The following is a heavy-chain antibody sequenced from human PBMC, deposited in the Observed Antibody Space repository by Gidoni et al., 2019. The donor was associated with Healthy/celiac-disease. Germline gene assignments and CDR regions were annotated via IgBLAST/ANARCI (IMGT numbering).Heavy chain of an antibody. J-gene: IGHJ4*02. D-gene: IGHD2-15*01. CDR3: ARGEKIVVVVAATRGVDY. V-gene: IGHV4-34*01. CDR2: INHSGST. CDR1: GGSFSGYY. Sequence: QVQLQQWGAGLLKPSETLSLTCAVYGGSFSGYYWSWIRQPPGKGLEWIGEINHSGSTNYNPSLKSRVTISVDTSKNQFSLKLSSVTAADTAVYYCARGEKIVVVVAATRGVDYWGQGTLVTVSS.